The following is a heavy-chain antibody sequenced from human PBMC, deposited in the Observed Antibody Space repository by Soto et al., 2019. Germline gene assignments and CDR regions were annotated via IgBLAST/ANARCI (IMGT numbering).Heavy chain of an antibody. D-gene: IGHD6-13*01. V-gene: IGHV1-69*13. CDR3: ARDRVAADGSYGMDV. CDR2: IIPIFGTA. CDR1: GGTFSSYA. J-gene: IGHJ6*02. Sequence: SVNVSCKASGGTFSSYAISWVRQAPGQGLEWMGGIIPIFGTANYAQKFQGRVTITAXXXXXXAXMXLXXXXAGXTAVYYCARDRVAADGSYGMDVWGQGTTVTVSS.